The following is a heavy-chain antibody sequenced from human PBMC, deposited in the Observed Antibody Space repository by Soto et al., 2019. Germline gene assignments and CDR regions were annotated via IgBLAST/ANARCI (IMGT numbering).Heavy chain of an antibody. CDR3: ARAPFRLYNWFDP. CDR2: IYYSGIT. V-gene: IGHV4-31*03. D-gene: IGHD3-9*01. CDR1: GGSISSGGYY. Sequence: PSETLSLTCTVSGGSISSGGYYWSWIRQHPGKGLEWIGYIYYSGITYYNPSLKSRVTISVDTSKNQFSLKLSSVTAADTAVYYCARAPFRLYNWFDPWGQGTLVTVSS. J-gene: IGHJ5*02.